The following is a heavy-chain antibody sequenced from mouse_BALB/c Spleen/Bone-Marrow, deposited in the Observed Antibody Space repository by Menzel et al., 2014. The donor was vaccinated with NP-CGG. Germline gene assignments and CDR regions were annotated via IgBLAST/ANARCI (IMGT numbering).Heavy chain of an antibody. J-gene: IGHJ4*01. V-gene: IGHV5-9-4*01. D-gene: IGHD3-2*02. Sequence: EVKLVESGGGLVKPGGSLKLSCAASGFTFSSYAMSWVRQSPEKRLEWAAEISSGGSYTYYPDTVTGRFTISRDNAKNALYLEMSSLRSEDTAMYYCARSPQRDYAMDYWGQGTSVTVSS. CDR1: GFTFSSYA. CDR3: ARSPQRDYAMDY. CDR2: ISSGGSYT.